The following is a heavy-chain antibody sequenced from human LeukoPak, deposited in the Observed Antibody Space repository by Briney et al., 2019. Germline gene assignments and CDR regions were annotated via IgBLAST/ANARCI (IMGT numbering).Heavy chain of an antibody. V-gene: IGHV4-34*01. J-gene: IGHJ4*02. CDR3: ASAPRQASIGGLDY. Sequence: PSETLSLTCAVYGGSFSGYYWSWIRQPPGKGLEWIGAIYYTGATYYNPSLRSRVTVSVDTSKNHFSLNLKSVTAADTALYYCASAPRQASIGGLDYWGQGTLVTVSS. CDR2: IYYTGAT. CDR1: GGSFSGYY. D-gene: IGHD3-16*01.